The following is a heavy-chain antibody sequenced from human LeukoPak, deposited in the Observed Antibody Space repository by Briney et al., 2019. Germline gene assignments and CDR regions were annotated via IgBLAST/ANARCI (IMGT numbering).Heavy chain of an antibody. Sequence: QPGGSLRLSCAASGFTFSSYSMNWVRQAPGKGLEWVSYISSGSSAIYYADSVKGRFTISRDNAKNSLFLQLNSLRDEDTAVYYCARGPREADPGILGYSYYYYGMDVWGLGTTVTVSS. CDR1: GFTFSSYS. V-gene: IGHV3-48*02. CDR3: ARGPREADPGILGYSYYYYGMDV. CDR2: ISSGSSAI. D-gene: IGHD3-3*01. J-gene: IGHJ6*02.